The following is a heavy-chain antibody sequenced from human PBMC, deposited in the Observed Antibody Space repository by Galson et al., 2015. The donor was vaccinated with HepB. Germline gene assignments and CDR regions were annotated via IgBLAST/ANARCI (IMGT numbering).Heavy chain of an antibody. CDR3: ARTTYDIWSGYYGGYMDA. CDR1: GGSINSGGHY. CDR2: IYHSGST. J-gene: IGHJ6*03. D-gene: IGHD3-3*01. Sequence: TLSLTCTVSGGSINSGGHYWSWIRQVPGKGLEWIGNIYHSGSTDYSPTLKSRLTISVDTSENQFSVKLTSVTAADTAVYYCARTTYDIWSGYYGGYMDAWGKGTTVIVSS. V-gene: IGHV4-31*03.